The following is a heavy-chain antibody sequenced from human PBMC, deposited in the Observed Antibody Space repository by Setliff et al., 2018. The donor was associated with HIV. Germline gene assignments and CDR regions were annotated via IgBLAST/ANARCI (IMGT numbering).Heavy chain of an antibody. CDR1: GASVNSDDYY. Sequence: PSETLSLTCTVSGASVNSDDYYWSWIRQTPGKGLEWIGYIYYSGDTYYNATLQSRATILLDTSKNQFFLTLTSVTAADTAVYFCARHPIHYYGSGSYYNGYYWGQGTLVTVSS. CDR3: ARHPIHYYGSGSYYNGYY. D-gene: IGHD3-10*01. CDR2: IYYSGDT. V-gene: IGHV4-30-4*01. J-gene: IGHJ4*02.